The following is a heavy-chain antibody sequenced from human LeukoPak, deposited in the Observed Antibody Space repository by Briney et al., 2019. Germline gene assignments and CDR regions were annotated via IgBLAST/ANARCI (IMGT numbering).Heavy chain of an antibody. CDR3: ARDDVAWNDVHWFDP. CDR1: GFTFSNYT. Sequence: PGGSLRLSCAASGFTFSNYTMNWVRQAPGKGLEWVSSINSIGSYMYYADSVKGRFTISRDNAKDSLYLQMSSLRAEDTAVYYCARDDVAWNDVHWFDPWGQGTLVTVSS. D-gene: IGHD1-1*01. CDR2: INSIGSYM. V-gene: IGHV3-21*01. J-gene: IGHJ5*02.